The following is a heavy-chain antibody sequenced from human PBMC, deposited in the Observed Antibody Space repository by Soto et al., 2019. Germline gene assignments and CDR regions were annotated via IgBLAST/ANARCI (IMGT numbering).Heavy chain of an antibody. J-gene: IGHJ3*02. Sequence: PGGSLRLSCAASGFTFSSYSMNWVRQAPGKGLEWVSSISSSSSYIYYADSVKGRFTISRDNAKNSLYLQMNSLRAEDTAVYYCARQDYGDTDAFDIWGQGTMVTVSS. V-gene: IGHV3-21*01. CDR3: ARQDYGDTDAFDI. CDR1: GFTFSSYS. CDR2: ISSSSSYI. D-gene: IGHD4-17*01.